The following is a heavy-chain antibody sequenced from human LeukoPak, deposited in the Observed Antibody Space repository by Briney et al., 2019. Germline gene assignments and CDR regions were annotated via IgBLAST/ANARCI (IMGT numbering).Heavy chain of an antibody. CDR1: GGSISSYY. CDR3: AREGYCSSTSCFHPNYYYYGMDV. J-gene: IGHJ6*02. V-gene: IGHV4-4*07. CDR2: IYTSGST. D-gene: IGHD2-2*01. Sequence: SETLSLTCTVSGGSISSYYWSWIRQPAGKGLEWIGRIYTSGSTNYNPSLKSRVTMSVDTSKNQFSLKLSSVTAADTAVYYCAREGYCSSTSCFHPNYYYYGMDVWGQGTTVTVSS.